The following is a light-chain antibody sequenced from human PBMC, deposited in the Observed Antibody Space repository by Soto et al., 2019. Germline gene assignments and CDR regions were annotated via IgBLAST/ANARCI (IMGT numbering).Light chain of an antibody. J-gene: IGLJ1*01. Sequence: SYELTQPPSVSVAPGQTASITCGGDNIGTKGVHWYQQKPGQAPELVVYNGRDRPSGIPERFSGSNSGNTATLTITRVEAGDEADYYCYSYAGNSIYVFGTGTKVTVL. CDR3: YSYAGNSIYV. CDR2: NGR. V-gene: IGLV3-21*02. CDR1: NIGTKG.